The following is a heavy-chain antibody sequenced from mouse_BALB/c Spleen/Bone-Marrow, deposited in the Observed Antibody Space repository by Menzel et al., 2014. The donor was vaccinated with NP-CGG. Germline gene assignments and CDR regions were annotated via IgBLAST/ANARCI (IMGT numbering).Heavy chain of an antibody. CDR1: GFTFTDYY. D-gene: IGHD2-4*01. CDR3: ARDRGLTYFDY. V-gene: IGHV7-3*02. J-gene: IGHJ2*01. Sequence: EVQGVESGGGLVQPGGSLRLSCATSGFTFTDYYMSWVRQPPGKALEWLGFIRNKANGCTTEYSASVKGRFTISRDNSQSILYLQMNTLRAEDSATYYCARDRGLTYFDYWGQGTTLTVSS. CDR2: IRNKANGCTT.